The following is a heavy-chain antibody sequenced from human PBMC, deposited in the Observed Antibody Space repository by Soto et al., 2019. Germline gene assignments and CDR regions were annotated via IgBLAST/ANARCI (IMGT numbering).Heavy chain of an antibody. J-gene: IGHJ4*02. V-gene: IGHV3-21*06. Sequence: GGSLRLSCAASGFTFSRKSLHWVRQAPGKGLEWVASISSGSTYIYYADSVKGRFTVSRDNAKSSLYLQMNSLRAEDTAVYYCATDSLRGDFDYWGQGTLVTVSS. D-gene: IGHD3-16*01. CDR3: ATDSLRGDFDY. CDR2: ISSGSTYI. CDR1: GFTFSRKS.